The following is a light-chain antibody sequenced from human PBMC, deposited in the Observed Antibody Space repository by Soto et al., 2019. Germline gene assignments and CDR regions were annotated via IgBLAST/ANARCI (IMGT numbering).Light chain of an antibody. CDR1: QSISNS. Sequence: DIQMTQSPSTLSASVGDRVTISCRASQSISNSLNWYQKKPGKAPNLLIFRTSGVHSGVPSRFSGSGSGTDFILTISSLQREDLATYYCQQSYSSSWTFGQGTKVDI. V-gene: IGKV1-39*01. J-gene: IGKJ1*01. CDR3: QQSYSSSWT. CDR2: RTS.